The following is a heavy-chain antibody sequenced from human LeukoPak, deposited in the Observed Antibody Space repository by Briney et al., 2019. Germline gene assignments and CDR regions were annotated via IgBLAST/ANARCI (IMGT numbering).Heavy chain of an antibody. J-gene: IGHJ3*01. CDR3: ARLSGSWAFDV. V-gene: IGHV5-51*01. CDR2: IYPGDSDT. CDR1: GYSFTNYW. Sequence: PGESLKISCKGSGYSFTNYWIGWVRQMPGKGLEWMGIIYPGDSDTRYSPSLQGRVTISADKSTSTAYLQWSSLKASDSAIYYCARLSGSWAFDVWGQGTVVTVSS. D-gene: IGHD1-26*01.